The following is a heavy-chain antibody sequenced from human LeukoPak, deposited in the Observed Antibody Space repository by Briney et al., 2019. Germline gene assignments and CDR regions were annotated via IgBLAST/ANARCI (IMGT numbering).Heavy chain of an antibody. J-gene: IGHJ6*03. CDR1: GYTFTSYD. D-gene: IGHD6-19*01. CDR2: MNPNSGNT. CDR3: AKAPGSSGWYYWYYYYMDV. Sequence: GASVKVSCKASGYTFTSYDINWVRQATGQGLEWMGWMNPNSGNTGYAQKFQGRVTMTRNTSISTAYMELSSLRSEDTAVYYCAKAPGSSGWYYWYYYYMDVWGKGTTVIVSS. V-gene: IGHV1-8*01.